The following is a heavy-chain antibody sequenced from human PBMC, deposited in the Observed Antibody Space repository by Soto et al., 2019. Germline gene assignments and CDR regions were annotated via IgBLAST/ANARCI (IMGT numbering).Heavy chain of an antibody. Sequence: SETLSLSCTVSGGSISSYYWSWIRQPPGKGLEWIGYFYYSGSTNYNPSLKSRVTISVDTSKNQFSLKLSSVTVADTAVYYCARRYGQNAFDIWGQGTMVTVSS. D-gene: IGHD3-10*01. CDR2: FYYSGST. CDR3: ARRYGQNAFDI. J-gene: IGHJ3*02. CDR1: GGSISSYY. V-gene: IGHV4-59*08.